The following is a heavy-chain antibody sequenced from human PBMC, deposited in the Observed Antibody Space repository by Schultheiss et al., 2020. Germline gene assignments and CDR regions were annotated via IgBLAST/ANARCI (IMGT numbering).Heavy chain of an antibody. CDR3: ARNKYSGYASYYYYYMDV. CDR1: GGSFSGYY. Sequence: SETLSLTCAVYGGSFSGYYWSWIRQPPGKGLEWIGEINHSGSTNYNPSLKSRVTISVDTSKNQFSLKLSSVTAADTAVYYCARNKYSGYASYYYYYMDVWGKGTTVTVSS. CDR2: INHSGST. V-gene: IGHV4-34*01. J-gene: IGHJ6*03. D-gene: IGHD5-12*01.